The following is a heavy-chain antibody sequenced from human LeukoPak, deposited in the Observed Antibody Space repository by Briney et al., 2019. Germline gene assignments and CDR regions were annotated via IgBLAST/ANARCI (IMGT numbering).Heavy chain of an antibody. D-gene: IGHD2-2*02. Sequence: GGSLRLSCAASGLTFSSYVMNWVRQAPGKGLEWVSSISGSGGTTNYADSLKGRFTISRDNSKNTLYLQMNSLRAEDTAVYYCAKSSGYCPSNRCYNYYYYLDVWGKGTSLTVSS. CDR2: ISGSGGTT. CDR1: GLTFSSYV. CDR3: AKSSGYCPSNRCYNYYYYLDV. J-gene: IGHJ6*03. V-gene: IGHV3-23*01.